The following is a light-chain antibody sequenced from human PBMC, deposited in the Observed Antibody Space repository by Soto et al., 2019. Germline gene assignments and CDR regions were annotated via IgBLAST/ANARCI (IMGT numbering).Light chain of an antibody. J-gene: IGLJ1*01. Sequence: QSVLTQPASASGSPGQSITISCTGTSSDVGAYDYVSRYQQHPDKAPKLMIYEVSNRPSGVSDRFSGSKSVNTATLTISGLQAEDEADYYCSSYTSSSTRVFGTGTKVTVL. CDR3: SSYTSSSTRV. CDR2: EVS. CDR1: SSDVGAYDY. V-gene: IGLV2-14*03.